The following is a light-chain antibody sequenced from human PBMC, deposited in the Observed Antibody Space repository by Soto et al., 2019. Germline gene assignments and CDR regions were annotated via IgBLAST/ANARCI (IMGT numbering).Light chain of an antibody. CDR1: QSVTSN. CDR2: GAS. V-gene: IGKV3-20*01. Sequence: TVMTQSPATLSVSPGERATLSCRASQSVTSNLAWYQHKAGQAPRLLVCGASKRGAGIPDRFRGSGSGSEFSLTISGLEPEDFAVYFCQHFGSSPPVIFGQGTRLEIK. CDR3: QHFGSSPPVI. J-gene: IGKJ5*01.